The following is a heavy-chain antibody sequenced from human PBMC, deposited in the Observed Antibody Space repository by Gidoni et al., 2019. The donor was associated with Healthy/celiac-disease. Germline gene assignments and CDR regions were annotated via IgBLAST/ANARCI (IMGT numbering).Heavy chain of an antibody. V-gene: IGHV4-39*01. CDR3: ARNVTTVARPYYYYGMDV. CDR2: IYYSGST. Sequence: QLQLHESCPGLVKPSETLSLTCTVSGGSLSSHSYYWGWIRQPPGKGLEWIGSIYYSGSTYYNPYIKSRVTISVDTSKNQFSLKLSSVTAADTAVYYCARNVTTVARPYYYYGMDVWGKGTTVTVSS. CDR1: GGSLSSHSYY. D-gene: IGHD4-4*01. J-gene: IGHJ6*04.